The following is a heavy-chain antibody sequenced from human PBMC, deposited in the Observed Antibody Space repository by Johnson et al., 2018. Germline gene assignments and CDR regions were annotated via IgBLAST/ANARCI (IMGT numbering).Heavy chain of an antibody. Sequence: QVQLVQSGGGVVQPGRSLRLSCVASGFTFRSYGLHWVRQAPGKGLEWVTSIWYDWTNENYVDSVKGRFPISRDNSKNTLFLQKNSLRAEDTAGYYCVRDGNHWNFYYWRQGTLVTVSS. D-gene: IGHD1-1*01. V-gene: IGHV3-33*01. J-gene: IGHJ4*02. CDR3: VRDGNHWNFYY. CDR1: GFTFRSYG. CDR2: IWYDWTNE.